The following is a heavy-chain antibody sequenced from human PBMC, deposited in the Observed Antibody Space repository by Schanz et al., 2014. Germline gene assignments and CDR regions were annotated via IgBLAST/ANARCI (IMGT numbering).Heavy chain of an antibody. J-gene: IGHJ4*02. V-gene: IGHV3-23*04. Sequence: EVQLVESGGGLVQPGGSLRLSCAASGFTFSNYAMSWVRQAPGKGLEWVSGFIVDSGNTYYAGSVKGRFSISRDNSENTLYLQMNSLSADDTVVFYCARDRGYCSGGSCLTFDYWGQGTQVTVS. D-gene: IGHD2-15*01. CDR3: ARDRGYCSGGSCLTFDY. CDR2: FIVDSGNT. CDR1: GFTFSNYA.